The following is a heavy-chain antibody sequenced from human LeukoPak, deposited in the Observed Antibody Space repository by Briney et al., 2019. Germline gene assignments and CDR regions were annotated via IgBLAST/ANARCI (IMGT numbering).Heavy chain of an antibody. Sequence: GGSLRLSCAASGFTFSSYAMSWVRQAPGKGLEWVSAISGSGGSTYYADSVKGRFTISRDNAKNSLYLQMNSLRAEDTAVYYCARDFSPLYCSSTSCYRYYYMDVWGKGTTVTVSS. D-gene: IGHD2-2*01. CDR2: ISGSGGST. CDR1: GFTFSSYA. J-gene: IGHJ6*03. V-gene: IGHV3-23*01. CDR3: ARDFSPLYCSSTSCYRYYYMDV.